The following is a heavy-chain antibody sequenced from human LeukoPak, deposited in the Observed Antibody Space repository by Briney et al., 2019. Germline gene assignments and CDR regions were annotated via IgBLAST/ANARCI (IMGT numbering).Heavy chain of an antibody. CDR3: AKAGELGMATITFTDY. CDR1: GFTFSSYA. J-gene: IGHJ4*02. D-gene: IGHD5-24*01. Sequence: GGSLRFSCAASGFTFSSYAMSWVRQAPGKGLEWVSAISGSGGSTYYADSVKGRFTISRDNSKNTLYLQMNSLRAEDTAVYYCAKAGELGMATITFTDYWGQGTLVTVSS. CDR2: ISGSGGST. V-gene: IGHV3-23*01.